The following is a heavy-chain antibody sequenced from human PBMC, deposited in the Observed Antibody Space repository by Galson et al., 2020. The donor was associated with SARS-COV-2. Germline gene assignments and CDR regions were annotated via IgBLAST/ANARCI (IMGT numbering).Heavy chain of an antibody. CDR3: ATARYDSSGSTYYYYYGMXX. V-gene: IGHV1-24*01. D-gene: IGHD3-22*01. Sequence: ASVKVSCKVSGYTLTELSMHWVRQAPGKGLEWMGGFDPEDGETIYAQKFQGRVTMTEDTSTDTAYMELSSLRSEDTTVYYCATARYDSSGSTYYYYYGMXXWGXXTXXXVSS. CDR2: FDPEDGET. CDR1: GYTLTELS. J-gene: IGHJ6*04.